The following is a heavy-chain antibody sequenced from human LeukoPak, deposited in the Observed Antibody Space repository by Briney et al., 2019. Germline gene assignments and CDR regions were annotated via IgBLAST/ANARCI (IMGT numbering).Heavy chain of an antibody. Sequence: GGSLRLSCSASGFSFSSYDMHWVRQAPGKGLEYVSGIGSNGGSSYYADSVKGRFTISRDNSKDTLYLQMSSLRAEDTAAYYCHGLFSWGQGTLVTVSS. V-gene: IGHV3-64D*09. CDR3: HGLFS. CDR1: GFSFSSYD. J-gene: IGHJ5*02. CDR2: IGSNGGSS. D-gene: IGHD2-21*01.